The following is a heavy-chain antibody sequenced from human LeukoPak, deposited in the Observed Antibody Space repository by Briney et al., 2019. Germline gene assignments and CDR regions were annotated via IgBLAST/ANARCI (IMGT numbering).Heavy chain of an antibody. CDR3: VRPSGIAVSGGTDY. Sequence: PGGSLRLSCAGSGFTFSSYEMNWVRQAPGKGLEWVSYISSSGSTIYYADSVKGRFTISRDNAKNSLYLQMNSLGADDTAVYYCVRPSGIAVSGGTDYWGQGTLVTVSS. CDR1: GFTFSSYE. D-gene: IGHD6-19*01. V-gene: IGHV3-48*03. J-gene: IGHJ4*02. CDR2: ISSSGSTI.